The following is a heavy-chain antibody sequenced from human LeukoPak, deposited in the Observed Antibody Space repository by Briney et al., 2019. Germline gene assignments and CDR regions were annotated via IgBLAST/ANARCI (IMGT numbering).Heavy chain of an antibody. Sequence: SVKVSCKASGGTFSSYAISWVRQAPGQGLEWMGGIIPIFGTANYAQKFQGRVTITTDESTSTAYMELSSLRSEDTAVYYCAKLEEALYAFDIWGQGTMVTVSS. CDR3: AKLEEALYAFDI. CDR1: GGTFSSYA. CDR2: IIPIFGTA. V-gene: IGHV1-69*05. J-gene: IGHJ3*02.